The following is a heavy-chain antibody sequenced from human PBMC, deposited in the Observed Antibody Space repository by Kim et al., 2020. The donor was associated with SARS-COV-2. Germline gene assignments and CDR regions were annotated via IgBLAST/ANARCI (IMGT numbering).Heavy chain of an antibody. CDR2: FDLRTGKI. D-gene: IGHD3-16*01. CDR3: VKDFVVGGAGV. J-gene: IGHJ6*02. V-gene: IGHV3-9*01. CDR1: EDTFGGYA. Sequence: GGSLRLSCVVSEDTFGGYAMHWVRQAPGKGLEWVSGFDLRTGKIDYADSVRGRFTTSRDNAKNLLYLQMSSLSPEDTAIYNCVKDFVVGGAGVWGQGAP.